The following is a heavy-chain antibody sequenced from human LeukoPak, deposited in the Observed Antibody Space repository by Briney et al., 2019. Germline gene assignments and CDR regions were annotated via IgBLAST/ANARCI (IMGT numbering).Heavy chain of an antibody. CDR1: GFIFDDYG. CDR2: ISWNSDSI. D-gene: IGHD1-1*01. V-gene: IGHV3-9*01. J-gene: IGHJ4*02. CDR3: TKVDGGNGLGSYFDD. Sequence: GGSLRLSCAASGFIFDDYGMQWVRQPPGKGLEWVSGISWNSDSIGYADSVKGRFTISIDNAKNLLYLQMHSLTPDDTALYYCTKVDGGNGLGSYFDDWGQRKLVTVSS.